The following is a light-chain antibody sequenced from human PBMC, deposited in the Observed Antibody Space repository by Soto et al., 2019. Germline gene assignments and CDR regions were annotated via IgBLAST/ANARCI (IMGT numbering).Light chain of an antibody. J-gene: IGLJ3*02. CDR2: EDN. CDR3: CSYAGSSTWV. CDR1: SSDVGSYNL. Sequence: QSALTQPASVSGSPGQSITISCTGTSSDVGSYNLVSWYQQHPGTAPKLMIYEDNKRASGVANRFSGSTSGITASLTISVLQAEDEADYYCCSYAGSSTWVFGGGTKQTVL. V-gene: IGLV2-23*01.